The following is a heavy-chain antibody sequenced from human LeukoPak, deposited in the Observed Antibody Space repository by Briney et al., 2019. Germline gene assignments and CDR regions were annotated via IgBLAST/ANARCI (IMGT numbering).Heavy chain of an antibody. CDR1: GFSLSTSGVG. CDR3: ARLIETYYYDSSGYYYFDY. CDR2: IYWDDDK. Sequence: SGPTLVKPTQTLTLTCTFSGFSLSTSGVGVGWIRQPPGKALEWLAPIYWDDDKRYSPSLKSRLTITKDTSKNQVVLTMTNMDPVDTATYYCARLIETYYYDSSGYYYFDYWGQGTLVTVSS. D-gene: IGHD3-22*01. J-gene: IGHJ4*02. V-gene: IGHV2-5*02.